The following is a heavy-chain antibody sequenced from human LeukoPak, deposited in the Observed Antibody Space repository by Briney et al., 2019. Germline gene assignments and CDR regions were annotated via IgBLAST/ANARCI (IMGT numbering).Heavy chain of an antibody. CDR2: VRNDGSDK. D-gene: IGHD3-10*01. CDR1: GFVFGDYG. Sequence: GGSLRLSCAASGFVFGDYGMHWVRQAPGKGLEWVTMVRNDGSDKYYADSVKGRFTISRDNSKNTLYLQMNSLIPEDTAVYYCAKHYYGSGSQKYYFDYWGQGTLVTVSS. J-gene: IGHJ4*02. V-gene: IGHV3-30*02. CDR3: AKHYYGSGSQKYYFDY.